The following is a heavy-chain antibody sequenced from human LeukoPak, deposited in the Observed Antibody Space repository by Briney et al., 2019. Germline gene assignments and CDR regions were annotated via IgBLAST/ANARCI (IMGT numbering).Heavy chain of an antibody. CDR3: ATGFFDSDYSFLGFEY. D-gene: IGHD5-12*01. Sequence: GASVKVSCKASGYTFTSYDINWVRQATGQGLEWMGWMNPNSGNTGYAPKFQGRVIMSRSTSTNPAYMELSSLTSEDTAVYYCATGFFDSDYSFLGFEYWGLGSLVTVSS. V-gene: IGHV1-8*01. CDR1: GYTFTSYD. CDR2: MNPNSGNT. J-gene: IGHJ4*02.